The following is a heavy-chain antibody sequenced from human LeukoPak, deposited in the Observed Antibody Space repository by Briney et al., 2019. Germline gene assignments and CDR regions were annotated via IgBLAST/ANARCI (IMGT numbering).Heavy chain of an antibody. Sequence: ASAKVSCKASGYTFINYGISWVRQAPGQGLEWMGWISVYKGDTNYAQKFQGRVTMTTDKSTSTAYMELRSLRSDDTAVYFCARDRSNSDVWGQGTTVTVSS. V-gene: IGHV1-18*01. D-gene: IGHD2-15*01. CDR1: GYTFINYG. CDR2: ISVYKGDT. J-gene: IGHJ6*02. CDR3: ARDRSNSDV.